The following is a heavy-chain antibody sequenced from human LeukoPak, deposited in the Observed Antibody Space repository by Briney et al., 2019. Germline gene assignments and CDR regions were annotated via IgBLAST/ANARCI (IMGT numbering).Heavy chain of an antibody. CDR1: GFTFSSYS. J-gene: IGHJ1*01. V-gene: IGHV3-21*01. CDR2: ISSSSSYI. CDR3: ARGGAARLHFQN. D-gene: IGHD6-6*01. Sequence: GGSLRLSCAASGFTFSSYSMIWVRQARGKGLVCVSSISSSSSYIYYADSVKGSFNISRDNAKNSLYLQIISSRADDTAVHYCARGGAARLHFQNWGQGTLVIVSS.